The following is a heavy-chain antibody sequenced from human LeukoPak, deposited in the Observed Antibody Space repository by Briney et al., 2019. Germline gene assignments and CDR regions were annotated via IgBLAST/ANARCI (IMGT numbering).Heavy chain of an antibody. V-gene: IGHV3-7*01. D-gene: IGHD2-2*01. J-gene: IGHJ5*02. Sequence: TGGSPRLSCAASGFTFSSYAMSWVRQAPGKGLEWVANIKQDGSEKYYVDSVKGRFTISRDNAKNSLYLQMNSLRAEDTAVYYCARVLSIIVVVPAAFGWFDPWGQGTLVTVSS. CDR3: ARVLSIIVVVPAAFGWFDP. CDR2: IKQDGSEK. CDR1: GFTFSSYA.